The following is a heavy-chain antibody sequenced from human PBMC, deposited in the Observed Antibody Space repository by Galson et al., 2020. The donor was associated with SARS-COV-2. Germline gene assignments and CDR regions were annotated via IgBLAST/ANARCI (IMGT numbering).Heavy chain of an antibody. V-gene: IGHV3-48*03. CDR3: ARVVGSGWLDY. CDR2: ISSSGSTI. Sequence: GGSLRLSCAASGFTFSSYEMNWVRQAPGKGLEWVSYISSSGSTIYYADSVKGRFTISRDNAKNSLYLQMNSLRAEDTAVYYCARVVGSGWLDYWGQGTLVTVSS. CDR1: GFTFSSYE. J-gene: IGHJ4*02. D-gene: IGHD6-19*01.